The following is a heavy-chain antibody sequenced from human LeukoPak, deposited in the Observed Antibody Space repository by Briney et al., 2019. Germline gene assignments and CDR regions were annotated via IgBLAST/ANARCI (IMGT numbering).Heavy chain of an antibody. CDR2: TSASGGST. Sequence: GGSLRLSCAASGFTFSSYAMTWVRQAPGKGLEWVPATSASGGSTYYADSVKGRFTLSRDTSKSTLYLQMNSLRAEDTAVYYCAKGSTMLRGVIDYWGQGTLVTVSS. J-gene: IGHJ4*02. D-gene: IGHD3-10*01. CDR3: AKGSTMLRGVIDY. V-gene: IGHV3-23*01. CDR1: GFTFSSYA.